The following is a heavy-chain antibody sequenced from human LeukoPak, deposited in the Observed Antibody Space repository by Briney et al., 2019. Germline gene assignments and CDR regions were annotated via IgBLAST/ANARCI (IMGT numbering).Heavy chain of an antibody. V-gene: IGHV3-23*01. J-gene: IGHJ4*02. CDR3: AKDREPY. Sequence: GGSLRLSCAASGFTFSSYAMSWVRQAPGKGLEWVSTISASGGSTYYADSVKGRFTTSRDKSKNTLHLQMNSLRVEDTAVYYCAKDREPYWGQGTLVTVSS. CDR1: GFTFSSYA. CDR2: ISASGGST.